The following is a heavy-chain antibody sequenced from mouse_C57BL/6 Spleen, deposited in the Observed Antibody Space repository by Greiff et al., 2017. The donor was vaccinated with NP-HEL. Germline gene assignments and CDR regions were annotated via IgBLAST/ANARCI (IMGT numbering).Heavy chain of an antibody. CDR3: AREGNDYDDGYDMDY. Sequence: EVKLVESGGGLVKPGGSLKLSCAASGFTFSDYGMHWVRQAPEKGLEWVAYISSGSSTIYYADKVKGRFTISRDTAKNTLFLQMTSLRSEDTAMYYCAREGNDYDDGYDMDYWGKGTSVTVSS. J-gene: IGHJ4*01. CDR1: GFTFSDYG. D-gene: IGHD2-4*01. V-gene: IGHV5-17*01. CDR2: ISSGSSTI.